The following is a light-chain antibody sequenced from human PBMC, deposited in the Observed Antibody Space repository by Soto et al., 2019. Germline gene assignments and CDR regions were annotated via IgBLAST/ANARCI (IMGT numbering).Light chain of an antibody. J-gene: IGKJ1*01. CDR3: QQYNSYST. CDR1: LGISGR. Sequence: DIPMTQSPSTLSASVGDRVTITCRASLGISGRLARYQQKSGKAPNLLIYDVPNLESGVPSSFSGTGSGTEFTLNINSLQPDDLATYYCQQYNSYSTFGPGTKVEVK. V-gene: IGKV1-5*01. CDR2: DVP.